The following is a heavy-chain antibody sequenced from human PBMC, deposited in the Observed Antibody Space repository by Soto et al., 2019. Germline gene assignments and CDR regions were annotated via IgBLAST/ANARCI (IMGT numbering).Heavy chain of an antibody. V-gene: IGHV3-74*01. J-gene: IGHJ3*02. D-gene: IGHD2-21*01. CDR1: GFTFSSYW. CDR2: INIDGSST. Sequence: EVQLVESGGGLVQPGGSMRLSCAASGFTFSSYWMHWVRQAPGEGLVWVSRINIDGSSTSYADSVKGRFTISSDSAKNTLYLQMNSLRAEDTAIDYCARFRLPIGGQGTMVTVST. CDR3: ARFRLPI.